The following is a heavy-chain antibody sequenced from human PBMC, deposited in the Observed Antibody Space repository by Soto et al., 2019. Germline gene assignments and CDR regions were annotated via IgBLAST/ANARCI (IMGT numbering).Heavy chain of an antibody. CDR1: GASVRSYH. J-gene: IGHJ5*02. CDR3: AKDRSTMRWFDP. D-gene: IGHD1-1*01. CDR2: VQMSGTT. V-gene: IGHV4-4*07. Sequence: ETLSLTCAVSGASVRSYHWSWIRQAAGKGLEWIGRVQMSGTTNYNPSLKTRVTMSLDTSKNEVSLRMTSVTAADTAVYFCAKDRSTMRWFDPWGQGILVTVSS.